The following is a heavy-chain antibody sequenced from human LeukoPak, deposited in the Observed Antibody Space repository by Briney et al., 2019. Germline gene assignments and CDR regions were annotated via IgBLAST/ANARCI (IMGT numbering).Heavy chain of an antibody. J-gene: IGHJ4*02. CDR3: ARVYYYGSGSYSNYFDY. Sequence: SETLSLTCTVSGGSISSSSYYWGWIRQPPGKGLEWIGSIHYSGSTYYNPSLKSRVTISVDTSKNQFSLKLSSVTAADTAVYYCARVYYYGSGSYSNYFDYWGQGTLVTVSS. V-gene: IGHV4-39*01. CDR2: IHYSGST. D-gene: IGHD3-10*01. CDR1: GGSISSSSYY.